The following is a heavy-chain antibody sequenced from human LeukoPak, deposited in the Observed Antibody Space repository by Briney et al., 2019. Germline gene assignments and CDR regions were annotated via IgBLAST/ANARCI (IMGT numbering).Heavy chain of an antibody. J-gene: IGHJ5*02. CDR2: MYYTGNS. CDR1: GGSIYSSSYY. V-gene: IGHV4-39*07. D-gene: IGHD3-16*01. CDR3: ARIPLRRGGRDNVASVYNWFDT. Sequence: SETLSLTCTVSGGSIYSSSYYWGWIRQTPGRGLEWIGSMYYTGNSFYNPSLKSRVTISVDTSKNQFSLNLSSVTAADTAIYYCARIPLRRGGRDNVASVYNWFDTWGQGTLVTVSS.